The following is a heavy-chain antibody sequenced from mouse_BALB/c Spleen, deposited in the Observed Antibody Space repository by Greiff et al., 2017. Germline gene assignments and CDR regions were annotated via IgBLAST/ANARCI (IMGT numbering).Heavy chain of an antibody. CDR1: GFTFSSFG. Sequence: EVKLMESGGGLVQPGGSRKLSCAASGFTFSSFGMHWVRQAPEKGLEWVAYISSGSSTIYYADTVKGRFTISRDNPKNTLFLQMTSLRSEDTAMYYCARAAPYYYGSSYGAMDYWGQGTSVTVSS. CDR3: ARAAPYYYGSSYGAMDY. J-gene: IGHJ4*01. D-gene: IGHD1-1*01. CDR2: ISSGSSTI. V-gene: IGHV5-17*02.